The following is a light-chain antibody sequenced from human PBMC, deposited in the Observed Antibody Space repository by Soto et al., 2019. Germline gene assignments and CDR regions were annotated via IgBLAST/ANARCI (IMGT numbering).Light chain of an antibody. CDR1: SSNLGAPYD. Sequence: QSVLTQPPSVSGAPGQTVIISCSGSSSNLGAPYDVNWFRQLPGTVPRLLIYGNNNRPSGVSNRFSGSKSGNTASLTISGLQAEDEADYYCSSYTSSSTPRYVFGTGTKVTVL. CDR2: GNN. J-gene: IGLJ1*01. CDR3: SSYTSSSTPRYV. V-gene: IGLV1-40*01.